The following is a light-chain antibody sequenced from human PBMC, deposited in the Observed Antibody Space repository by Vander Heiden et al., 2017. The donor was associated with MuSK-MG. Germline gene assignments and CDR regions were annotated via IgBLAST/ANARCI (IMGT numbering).Light chain of an antibody. Sequence: DIQMTQSPSSLPVSVGERATIPCRASQGISNDLGWYQQKPGKAPKRLIYAASSSPSGVPSRFSGSASGTEFTLTISSLHPEDFATYYCRGHNSYPRTFGGGTKVEIK. V-gene: IGKV1-17*01. CDR3: RGHNSYPRT. CDR2: AAS. J-gene: IGKJ4*01. CDR1: QGISND.